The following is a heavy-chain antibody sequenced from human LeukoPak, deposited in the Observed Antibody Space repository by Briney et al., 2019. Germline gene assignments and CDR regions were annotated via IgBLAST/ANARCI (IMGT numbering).Heavy chain of an antibody. CDR1: GFTFSSYW. V-gene: IGHV3-74*01. CDR2: INSGGSST. J-gene: IGHJ4*02. Sequence: PGGSLRLSCAASGFTFSSYWIQWVRQAPGKGLVWVSRINSGGSSTSHADSVKGRFTISRDNAKNTLFLRMNSLRAEDTAVYYCAREGYSGPYLDYWGQGTLVTVSS. CDR3: AREGYSGPYLDY. D-gene: IGHD4-11*01.